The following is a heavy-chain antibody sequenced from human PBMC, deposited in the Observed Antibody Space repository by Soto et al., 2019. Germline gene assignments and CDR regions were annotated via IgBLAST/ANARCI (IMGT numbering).Heavy chain of an antibody. CDR3: ARGPMGSNDAH. V-gene: IGHV3-66*01. CDR2: IYSGGST. CDR1: GFTVSSNY. J-gene: IGHJ4*02. Sequence: PGGSLRLSCAASGFTVSSNYMSWVRQAPGKGLEWVSVIYSGGSTYYADSVKGRFTISRDNSKNTLYLQMNSLRAEDTAVYYCARGPMGSNDAHWGQGTLVTVSS. D-gene: IGHD1-1*01.